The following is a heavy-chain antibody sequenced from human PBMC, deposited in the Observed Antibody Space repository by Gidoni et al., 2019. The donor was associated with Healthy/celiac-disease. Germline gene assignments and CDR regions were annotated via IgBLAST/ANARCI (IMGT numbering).Heavy chain of an antibody. Sequence: QVQLVESGGGVVQPGRSLRLSCAASGFTFSSYGMHWVRQAPGKGLEWVAVISYDGSNKYYADSVKGRFTISRDNSKNTLYLQMNSLRAEDTAVYYCAKDRVGATDGYWGQGTLVTVSS. J-gene: IGHJ4*02. V-gene: IGHV3-30*18. CDR2: ISYDGSNK. CDR3: AKDRVGATDGY. D-gene: IGHD1-26*01. CDR1: GFTFSSYG.